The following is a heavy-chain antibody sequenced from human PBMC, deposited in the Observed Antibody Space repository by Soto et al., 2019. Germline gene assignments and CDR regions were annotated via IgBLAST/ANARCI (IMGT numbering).Heavy chain of an antibody. V-gene: IGHV4-39*02. CDR1: DGSISSRSNY. Sequence: QLQLQESGPGLVKPSETLSLTCTVSDGSISSRSNYWGWIRQPPGKDLEWIGSVYYTGGTYYNPSHKSRVSISIDMSNHQFSLELSFVTAADTAVYYCAREGPPIRAHNHPEYFRQWGQGTLVTVSS. CDR3: AREGPPIRAHNHPEYFRQ. J-gene: IGHJ1*01. D-gene: IGHD1-26*01. CDR2: VYYTGGT.